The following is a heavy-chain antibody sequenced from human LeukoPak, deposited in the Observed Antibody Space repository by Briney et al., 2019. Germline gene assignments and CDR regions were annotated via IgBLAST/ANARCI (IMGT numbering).Heavy chain of an antibody. D-gene: IGHD6-6*01. CDR3: ARLDEYSSSSRYYGMDV. CDR2: IIPIFGTA. J-gene: IGHJ6*02. V-gene: IGHV1-69*13. CDR1: GYSFTGYY. Sequence: SVKVSCKASGYSFTGYYMHWVRLAPGQGLERMGGIIPIFGTANYAQKFQGRVTITADESTSTAYMELSSLRSEDTAVYYCARLDEYSSSSRYYGMDVWGQGTTVTVSS.